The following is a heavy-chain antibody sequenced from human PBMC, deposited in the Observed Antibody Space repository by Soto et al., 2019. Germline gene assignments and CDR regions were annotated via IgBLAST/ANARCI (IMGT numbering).Heavy chain of an antibody. Sequence: SETLSLTCTVSGGSISSYYWSWIRQPPGKGLEWIGYIYYSGSTNYNPSLKSRVTISVDTSKNQFSLKLSSVTAEDTAVYFCARRALSHAFVDYGGQGTLVPVSS. D-gene: IGHD3-10*01. CDR2: IYYSGST. J-gene: IGHJ4*02. CDR3: ARRALSHAFVDY. V-gene: IGHV4-59*12. CDR1: GGSISSYY.